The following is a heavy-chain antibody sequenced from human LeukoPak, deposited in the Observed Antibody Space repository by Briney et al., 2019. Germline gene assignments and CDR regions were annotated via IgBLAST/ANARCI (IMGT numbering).Heavy chain of an antibody. J-gene: IGHJ4*02. CDR3: ARVWATGFDY. V-gene: IGHV4-4*07. Sequence: PSETLSLTCTVSGGSIRTYFWSWIRRPAVKGLEWIGRIYTTGSTNYSPSLKSRVTMSVDTSKNQFSLKLSSVTAADTAVYYCARVWATGFDYWGQGTLVTVSS. CDR1: GGSIRTYF. CDR2: IYTTGST. D-gene: IGHD3-16*01.